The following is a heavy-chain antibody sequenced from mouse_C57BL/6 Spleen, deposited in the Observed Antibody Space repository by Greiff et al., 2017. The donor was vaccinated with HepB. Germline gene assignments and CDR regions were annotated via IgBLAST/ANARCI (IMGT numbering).Heavy chain of an antibody. J-gene: IGHJ4*01. CDR3: TRDGDYDGYAMDY. CDR1: GFTFSSYA. CDR2: ISSGGDYI. D-gene: IGHD2-4*01. Sequence: DVQLVESGEGLVKPGGSLKLSCAASGFTFSSYAMSWVRQTPEKRLEWVAYISSGGDYIYYADTVKGRFTISRDNARNTLYLQMSSLKSEDTAMYYCTRDGDYDGYAMDYWGQGTSVTVSS. V-gene: IGHV5-9-1*02.